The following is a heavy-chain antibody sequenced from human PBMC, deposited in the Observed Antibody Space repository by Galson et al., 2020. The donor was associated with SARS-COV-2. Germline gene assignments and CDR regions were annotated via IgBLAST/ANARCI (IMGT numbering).Heavy chain of an antibody. Sequence: SGPTLVKPTPTLTLTCTFSGFSLSTSGMCVSWIRQPPGKALEWLARIDWDDDKYYSTSLKTRLTISKDTSKNQVVLTMTNMDPVDTATYYCGRMEAQHLVLDYWGQGTLVTVSS. CDR2: IDWDDDK. D-gene: IGHD6-13*01. CDR1: GFSLSTSGMC. V-gene: IGHV2-70*11. CDR3: GRMEAQHLVLDY. J-gene: IGHJ4*02.